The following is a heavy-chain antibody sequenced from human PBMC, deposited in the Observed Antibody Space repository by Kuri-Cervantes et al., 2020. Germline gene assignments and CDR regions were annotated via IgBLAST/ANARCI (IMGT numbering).Heavy chain of an antibody. Sequence: SETLSLTCTVSGGSISSSSYYWGWIRQPPGKGLEWIGSIYYSGSTYYNPSLKSRVTISVDTSKNQFSLKLSSVTAADTAVYYCARQRGSPSFDYWGQGTLVTLL. CDR3: ARQRGSPSFDY. J-gene: IGHJ4*02. V-gene: IGHV4-39*01. D-gene: IGHD6-13*01. CDR1: GGSISSSSYY. CDR2: IYYSGST.